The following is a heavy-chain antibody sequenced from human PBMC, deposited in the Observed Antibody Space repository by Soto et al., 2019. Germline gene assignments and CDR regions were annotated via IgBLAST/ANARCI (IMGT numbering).Heavy chain of an antibody. CDR2: IKSKTDGGTT. D-gene: IGHD4-17*01. Sequence: PGGSLRLSCAASGFTFSNAWMSWVRQAPGKGLEWVGRIKSKTDGGTTDYAAPVKGRFTISRDDSKNTLYLQMNSLKTEDTAVYYCTTDITVTTRGDYWGRGTLVTVSS. J-gene: IGHJ4*02. CDR1: GFTFSNAW. CDR3: TTDITVTTRGDY. V-gene: IGHV3-15*01.